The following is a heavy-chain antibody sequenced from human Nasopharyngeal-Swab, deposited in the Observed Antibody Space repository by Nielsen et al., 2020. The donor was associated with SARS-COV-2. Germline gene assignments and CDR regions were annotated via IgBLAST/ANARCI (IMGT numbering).Heavy chain of an antibody. CDR1: GYSFTSYW. Sequence: QVTCQGSGYSFTSYWIGWVRQMPGKGLEWMGIIYPGDSDTRYSPSFQGQVTISADKSISTAYLQWSSLKASDTAMYYCARPTYYYDSSGYYSPGRPDAFDIWGQGTMVTVSS. J-gene: IGHJ3*02. CDR2: IYPGDSDT. CDR3: ARPTYYYDSSGYYSPGRPDAFDI. V-gene: IGHV5-51*01. D-gene: IGHD3-22*01.